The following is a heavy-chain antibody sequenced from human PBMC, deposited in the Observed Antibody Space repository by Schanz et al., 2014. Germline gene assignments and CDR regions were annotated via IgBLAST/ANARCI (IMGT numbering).Heavy chain of an antibody. CDR1: GFTVSNSY. J-gene: IGHJ4*02. V-gene: IGHV3-30*03. Sequence: VQLVDSGGGLVQPGGSLRLSCAASGFTVSNSYIHWVRQAPGKGLEWVAVISYDGNNEDYADSVKGRFSISRDNSQNTLYLQMDSLRTDDTAMYYCARDPNTSAWLPYFDTWGQGTLVTVSS. CDR3: ARDPNTSAWLPYFDT. CDR2: ISYDGNNE. D-gene: IGHD6-19*01.